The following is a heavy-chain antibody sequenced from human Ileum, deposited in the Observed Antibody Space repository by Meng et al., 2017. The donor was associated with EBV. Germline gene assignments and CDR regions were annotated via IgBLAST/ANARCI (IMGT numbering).Heavy chain of an antibody. CDR3: ARVGQWLPIDY. V-gene: IGHV4-4*02. J-gene: IGHJ4*02. Sequence: QLHPQESGPGLVKPSGPLSLTCAASGGSISSSNWWSWVRQPPGKGLEWIGEIYHSGSTNYNPSLKSRVTISVDKSKNQFSLNLSSVTAADTAVYYCARVGQWLPIDYWGQGTLVTVSS. D-gene: IGHD6-19*01. CDR2: IYHSGST. CDR1: GGSISSSNW.